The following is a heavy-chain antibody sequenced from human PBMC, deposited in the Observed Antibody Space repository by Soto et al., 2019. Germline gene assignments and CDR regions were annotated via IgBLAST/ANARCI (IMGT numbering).Heavy chain of an antibody. CDR3: GLEPTGTAGFDY. Sequence: VKDACKTRAHSLTCHHMHLVRQAPGQGLEWMGLIDLDIGDTKYSQKFQGRVTSTSDTSITTVYMELRGLRSDDTAVYYCGLEPTGTAGFDYWGQGTLVTVSS. CDR2: IDLDIGDT. J-gene: IGHJ4*02. D-gene: IGHD2-21*02. CDR1: AHSLTCHH. V-gene: IGHV1-2*02.